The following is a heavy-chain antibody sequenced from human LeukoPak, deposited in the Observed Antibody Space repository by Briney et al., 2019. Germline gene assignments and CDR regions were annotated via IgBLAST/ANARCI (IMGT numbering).Heavy chain of an antibody. Sequence: GGSLRLSCAASGFTFSSYSMNWVRQAPGKGLEWVSGISWNSVNIAYADSVKGRFTISRDNAKNSLYLQMNSLRPEDTALYYCAKDIAGGLRYFDWMDVWGKGTTVTISS. CDR1: GFTFSSYS. CDR2: ISWNSVNI. D-gene: IGHD3-9*01. V-gene: IGHV3-9*01. J-gene: IGHJ6*04. CDR3: AKDIAGGLRYFDWMDV.